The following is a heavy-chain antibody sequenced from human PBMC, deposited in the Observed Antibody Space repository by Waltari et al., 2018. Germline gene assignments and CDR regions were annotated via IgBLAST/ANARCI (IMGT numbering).Heavy chain of an antibody. J-gene: IGHJ4*02. CDR3: AKDLAHRGAAAGQKGGY. Sequence: EVQLVESGGGLVQPGGSLRLSCAASGFTFSSYAMSWVRQAPGKGLGWVAYISSSGSTIYYADSVKGRFTISRDNSKNTLYLQMNSLRAEDTAVYYCAKDLAHRGAAAGQKGGYWGQGTLVTVSS. CDR2: ISSSGSTI. CDR1: GFTFSSYA. V-gene: IGHV3-23*04. D-gene: IGHD6-13*01.